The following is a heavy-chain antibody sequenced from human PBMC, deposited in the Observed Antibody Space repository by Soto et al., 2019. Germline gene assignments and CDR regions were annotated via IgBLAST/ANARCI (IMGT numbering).Heavy chain of an antibody. CDR1: GFTFTSSA. D-gene: IGHD3-10*01. V-gene: IGHV1-18*01. CDR2: ISAYNGNT. Sequence: GASVKVSCKASGFTFTSSAVQWVRQARGQGLEWMGWISAYNGNTNYAQKLQGRVTMTTDTSTSTAYMELRSLRSDDTAVYYCARDEKYYYGSGSYRFWGQGTMVTVSS. J-gene: IGHJ3*01. CDR3: ARDEKYYYGSGSYRF.